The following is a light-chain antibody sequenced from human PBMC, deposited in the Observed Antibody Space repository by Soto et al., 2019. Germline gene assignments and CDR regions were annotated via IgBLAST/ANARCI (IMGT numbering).Light chain of an antibody. CDR2: EVT. V-gene: IGLV2-8*01. Sequence: QSALTQPASVSGSPGQSITISCTGTRSDVGGYNYVSWYQQHAGKGPKLMIYEVTKRPSGVPDRFSGSKFGNTASLTVSGLQADDEAAYYCSSFAGSDSVVFGGGTKVTVL. CDR1: RSDVGGYNY. J-gene: IGLJ2*01. CDR3: SSFAGSDSVV.